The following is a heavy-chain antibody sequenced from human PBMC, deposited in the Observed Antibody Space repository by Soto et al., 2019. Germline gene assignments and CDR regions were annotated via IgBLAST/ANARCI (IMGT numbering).Heavy chain of an antibody. CDR2: ISYSGST. J-gene: IGHJ5*02. D-gene: IGHD3-10*01. Sequence: PSETLSLTCTVSGGSISSGGYYWSWIRQHPGTGLEWIGHISYSGSTYYNTSLKSRVTISVDTSKNQFSLKLSSVTAADTAVYYCARRRITFVGGVSTWFDPRGQGNLVTVSS. V-gene: IGHV4-31*03. CDR1: GGSISSGGYY. CDR3: ARRRITFVGGVSTWFDP.